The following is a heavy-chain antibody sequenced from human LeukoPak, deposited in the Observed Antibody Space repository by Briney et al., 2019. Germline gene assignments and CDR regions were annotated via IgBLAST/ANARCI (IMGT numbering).Heavy chain of an antibody. CDR3: TTVGPYSSNYDFNY. D-gene: IGHD2-2*01. CDR1: GFTFSNPW. Sequence: PGGSLRLSCSASGFTFSNPWMSWVRQAPGKGLEWVGRIKSKTDGGTTDYTAPVKGRFTISRDDSKNTLYQQMNSLKTEDTAVYYCTTVGPYSSNYDFNYWGQGTLVTVSS. J-gene: IGHJ4*02. V-gene: IGHV3-15*01. CDR2: IKSKTDGGTT.